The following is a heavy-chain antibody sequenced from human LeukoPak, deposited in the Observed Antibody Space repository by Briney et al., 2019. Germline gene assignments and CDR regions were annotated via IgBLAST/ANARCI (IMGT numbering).Heavy chain of an antibody. CDR2: INSDGSST. V-gene: IGHV3-74*01. J-gene: IGHJ4*02. CDR1: GFTFSSYW. CDR3: AREGIAAAGTDESFDY. Sequence: QSGGSLRLSCAASGFTFSSYWMHWVRQAPGKGLVWVSRINSDGSSTSYAGSVKGRFTISRDNAKNTLYLQMNSLRAEDTAVYYCAREGIAAAGTDESFDYWGQGTLVTVSS. D-gene: IGHD6-13*01.